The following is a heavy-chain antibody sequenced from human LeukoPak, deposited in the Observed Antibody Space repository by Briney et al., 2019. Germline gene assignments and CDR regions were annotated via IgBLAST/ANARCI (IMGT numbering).Heavy chain of an antibody. Sequence: ASVKVSCKASGYTFTSHDINWVRQATGQGLEWMGWMNPNSGNTGYAQKFQGRVTMTRNTSISTAYMELSSLRSEDTAVYYCARVGATSSGGDYWGQGTLVTVSS. CDR2: MNPNSGNT. CDR1: GYTFTSHD. CDR3: ARVGATSSGGDY. J-gene: IGHJ4*02. V-gene: IGHV1-8*01. D-gene: IGHD1-26*01.